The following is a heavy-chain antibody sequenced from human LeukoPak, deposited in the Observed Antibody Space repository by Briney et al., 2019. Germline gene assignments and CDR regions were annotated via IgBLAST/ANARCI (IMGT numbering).Heavy chain of an antibody. CDR3: ANFVAAADPFDY. CDR2: ISGSGGST. CDR1: GFTFSSYA. D-gene: IGHD6-13*01. Sequence: PGGSLSLSCAASGFTFSSYAMSWVRQAPGKGLEWVSAISGSGGSTYYADSVKGRFTISRDNSKNTLYLQMNSLRAEDTAVYYCANFVAAADPFDYWGQGTLVTVSS. J-gene: IGHJ4*02. V-gene: IGHV3-23*01.